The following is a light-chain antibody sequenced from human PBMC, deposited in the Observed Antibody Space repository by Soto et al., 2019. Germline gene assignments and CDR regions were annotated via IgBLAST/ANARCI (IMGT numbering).Light chain of an antibody. CDR3: SSYRSTNTVV. CDR1: GSDVGGYNY. J-gene: IGLJ7*01. V-gene: IGLV2-14*01. CDR2: EVS. Sequence: QSALTQPASVSGSFGQSITISCTGTGSDVGGYNYASWYQQHPGKAPKVMIYEVSIRPSGVSTRFSGSKSGNTASLSISGLQAEDEAEYYCSSYRSTNTVVFGGGTQLTVL.